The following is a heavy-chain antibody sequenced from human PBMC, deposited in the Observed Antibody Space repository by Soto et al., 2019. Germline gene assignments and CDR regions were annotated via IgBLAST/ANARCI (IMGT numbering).Heavy chain of an antibody. V-gene: IGHV3-23*01. CDR3: AKGKGRFLEWLLYPPMADAFDI. D-gene: IGHD3-3*01. CDR2: ISGSGSST. CDR1: GFTFSSYA. Sequence: SGGSLRLSCAASGFTFSSYAMSWVRQAPGKGLEWVSAISGSGSSTYYADSVKGRFTISRDNSKNTLYLQMNSLRAEDTAVYYCAKGKGRFLEWLLYPPMADAFDIWGQGTMVTVSS. J-gene: IGHJ3*02.